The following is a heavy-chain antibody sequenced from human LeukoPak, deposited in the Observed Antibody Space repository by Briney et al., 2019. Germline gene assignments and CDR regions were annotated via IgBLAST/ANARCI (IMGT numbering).Heavy chain of an antibody. CDR2: ISSGSSAI. Sequence: GGSLRLSCEASGFTFTTYSMTWVRQAPGKGLEWVSIISSGSSAIFSADALKGRFTISRDNSKNTLYLQMNSLRAEDTAVYYCAKDLVRGVINYYYYMDVWGKGTTVTVSS. V-gene: IGHV3-21*01. CDR3: AKDLVRGVINYYYYMDV. J-gene: IGHJ6*03. CDR1: GFTFTTYS. D-gene: IGHD3-10*02.